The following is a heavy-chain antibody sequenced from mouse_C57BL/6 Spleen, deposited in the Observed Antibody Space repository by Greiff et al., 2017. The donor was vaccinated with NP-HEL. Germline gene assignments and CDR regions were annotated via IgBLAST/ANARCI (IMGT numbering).Heavy chain of an antibody. CDR1: GFTFPDYY. Sequence: EVQGVESGGGLVQPGGSLSLSCAASGFTFPDYYMSWVRQPPGKALEWLGFIRNKANGYTTEYSASVKGRFTISRDNSQSILYLQMNALRAEDSATYYCARSPYDYEPYAMDYWGQGTSVTVSS. D-gene: IGHD2-4*01. CDR3: ARSPYDYEPYAMDY. V-gene: IGHV7-3*01. J-gene: IGHJ4*01. CDR2: IRNKANGYTT.